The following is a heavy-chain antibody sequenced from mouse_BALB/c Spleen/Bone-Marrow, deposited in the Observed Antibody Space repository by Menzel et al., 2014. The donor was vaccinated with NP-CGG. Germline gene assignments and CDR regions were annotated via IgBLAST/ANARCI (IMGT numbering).Heavy chain of an antibody. V-gene: IGHV1-69*01. J-gene: IGHJ3*01. CDR1: GYTFTDYW. CDR3: ARSDYRYDPFAY. CDR2: IDTSDSYT. D-gene: IGHD2-14*01. Sequence: GAELVMPGASVKMSCKASGYTFTDYWMHWVKQRPGQGLEWIGAIDTSDSYTSYNQKFKGKATLTVDESSSTAYMQLSSLTSEDSAVYYCARSDYRYDPFAYWGQGTLVTVSA.